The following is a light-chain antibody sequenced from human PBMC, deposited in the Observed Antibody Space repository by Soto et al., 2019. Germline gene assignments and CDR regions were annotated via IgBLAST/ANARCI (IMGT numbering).Light chain of an antibody. CDR2: DAS. J-gene: IGKJ1*01. Sequence: EIVLTQSPATLSLSPGERATLSCRASQSVSSYLAWYQQKPSQAPRLLIYDASNRATGIPAMFSGGGSGTDFTLTISSLEPEDFAVYYCQQRSNWPPWTFGQGTKVEI. CDR1: QSVSSY. V-gene: IGKV3-11*01. CDR3: QQRSNWPPWT.